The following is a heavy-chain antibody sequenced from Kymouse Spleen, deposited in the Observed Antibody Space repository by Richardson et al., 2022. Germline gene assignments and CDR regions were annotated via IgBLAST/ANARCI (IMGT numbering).Heavy chain of an antibody. D-gene: IGHD6-6*01. CDR3: ASIAARTRFDY. J-gene: IGHJ4*02. Sequence: QLQLQESGPGLVKPSETLSLTCTVSGGSISSSSYYWGWIRQPPGKGLEWIGSIYYSGSTYYNPSLKSRVTISVDTSKNQFSLKLSSVTAADTAVYYCASIAARTRFDYWGQGTLVTVSS. CDR1: GGSISSSSYY. CDR2: IYYSGST. V-gene: IGHV4-39*01.